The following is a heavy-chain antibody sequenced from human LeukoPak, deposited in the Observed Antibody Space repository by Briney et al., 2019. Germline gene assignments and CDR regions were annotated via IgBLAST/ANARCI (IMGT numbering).Heavy chain of an antibody. CDR1: GFTFSSYW. CDR3: TRTYYYDSRDYFDY. CDR2: IKTDGSNT. V-gene: IGHV3-74*01. J-gene: IGHJ4*02. Sequence: GGSLRLSCAASGFTFSSYWMHWVRQVPGKGLVWVSRIKTDGSNTVYADNVKGRFTISRDNAKNTLYLQKNSLRVEDTAVYYCTRTYYYDSRDYFDYWGQGALVTVSS. D-gene: IGHD3-22*01.